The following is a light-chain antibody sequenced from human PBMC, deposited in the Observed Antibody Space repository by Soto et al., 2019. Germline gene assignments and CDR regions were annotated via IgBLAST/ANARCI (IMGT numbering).Light chain of an antibody. Sequence: QSVLTQPPSASGTPGQRVTISCSGSSSNIGKSYVYWYQQLPGTAPELLIYSNSQRPSGVPDRFSASKSGTSASLAISGLRSEDEADYYCAAWDDSLSGFYLFGTGTKVTVL. CDR1: SSNIGKSY. V-gene: IGLV1-47*02. CDR2: SNS. J-gene: IGLJ1*01. CDR3: AAWDDSLSGFYL.